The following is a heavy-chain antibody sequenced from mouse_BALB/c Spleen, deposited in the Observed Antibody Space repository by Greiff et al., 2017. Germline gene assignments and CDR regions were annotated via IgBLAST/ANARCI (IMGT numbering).Heavy chain of an antibody. D-gene: IGHD2-4*01. CDR2: ISSGSSTI. Sequence: EVHLVESGGGLVQPGGSRKLSCAASGFTFSSFGMHWVRQAPEKGLEWVAYISSGSSTIYYADTVKGRFTISRDNPKNTLFLQMTSLRSEDTAMYYCARSMITTDYYAMDYWGQGTSVTVSS. CDR1: GFTFSSFG. V-gene: IGHV5-17*02. CDR3: ARSMITTDYYAMDY. J-gene: IGHJ4*01.